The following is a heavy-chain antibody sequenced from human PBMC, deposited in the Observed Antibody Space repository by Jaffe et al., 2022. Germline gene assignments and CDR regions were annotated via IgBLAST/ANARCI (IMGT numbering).Heavy chain of an antibody. CDR2: SRGGSGTL. CDR3: ARDVHFLAFDV. CDR1: GFAFSVHG. J-gene: IGHJ3*01. Sequence: EVQMVESGGGLVQPGGSLRLSCAASGFAFSVHGINWVRKAPGKGLEWIGSSRGGSGTLNYADSVRGRFTISRDNAKSSLDLQMNSLRAEDTAVYYCARDVHFLAFDVWGPGTTVTVSS. V-gene: IGHV3-48*01. D-gene: IGHD3-3*02.